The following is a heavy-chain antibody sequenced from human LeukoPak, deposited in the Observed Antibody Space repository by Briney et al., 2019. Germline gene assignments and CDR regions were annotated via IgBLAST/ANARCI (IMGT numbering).Heavy chain of an antibody. J-gene: IGHJ4*02. CDR1: GFTFSNYA. CDR3: AKRLPVVGDRHRAFDY. CDR2: ITSGGST. V-gene: IGHV3-23*01. Sequence: GGSLRLSCAASGFTFSNYAMNWLRQARGKGLEWASVITSGGSTYYADSVKGRFTISRDNSKNTLYLQMNSLRAEDTAVYYCAKRLPVVGDRHRAFDYWGQGTLVTVSS. D-gene: IGHD2-21*02.